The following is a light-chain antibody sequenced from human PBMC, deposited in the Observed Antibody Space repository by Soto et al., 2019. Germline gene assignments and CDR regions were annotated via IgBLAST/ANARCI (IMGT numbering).Light chain of an antibody. CDR1: ESVSSW. CDR2: KAS. J-gene: IGKJ4*01. V-gene: IGKV1-5*03. CDR3: QQYNSYPLT. Sequence: QMTQSPSTLSDHVVAIVTMTGRASESVSSWLAWYQQYPGKAPKLLIYKASRLQTGVPSRFSGSGSGTEFTLKISGLQPADFATYYCQQYNSYPLTFGGGNTGAIK.